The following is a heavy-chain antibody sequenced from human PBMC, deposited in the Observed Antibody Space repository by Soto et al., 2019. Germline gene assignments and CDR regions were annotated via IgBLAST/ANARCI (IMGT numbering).Heavy chain of an antibody. V-gene: IGHV3-7*04. Sequence: EVQLVESGGGLVQPGGSLRLSCAASGFTFSSYWMSWVRQAPGKGLEWVANIKEDGSERYYVDSVKGRFTISRENAKNSLYLQMNSLRAEDTAVYYCARATGADKEDYWGQGTLVTVSS. CDR3: ARATGADKEDY. J-gene: IGHJ4*02. D-gene: IGHD3-10*01. CDR1: GFTFSSYW. CDR2: IKEDGSER.